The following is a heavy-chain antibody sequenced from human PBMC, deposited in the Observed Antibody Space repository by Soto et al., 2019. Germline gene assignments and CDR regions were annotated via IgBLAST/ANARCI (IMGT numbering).Heavy chain of an antibody. CDR1: GYRFTLYW. CDR2: IYPGDSDT. V-gene: IGHV5-51*01. J-gene: IGHJ6*02. D-gene: IGHD3-16*01. CDR3: AKGGKVLRNGMDV. Sequence: ESLKISCKGSGYRFTLYWIGWVLQMPGKGLEWMGIIYPGDSDTRYSPSFQGQVTISADKSISTAYLQWSSLKASDTAMYYCAKGGKVLRNGMDVWGQGTTVTVSS.